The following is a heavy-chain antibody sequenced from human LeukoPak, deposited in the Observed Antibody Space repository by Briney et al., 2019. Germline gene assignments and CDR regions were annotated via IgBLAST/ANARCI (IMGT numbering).Heavy chain of an antibody. Sequence: PGGSLRLSCAASGFTFSSYAMHWVRQAPGKGLEWVAVISYDGSNKYYADSVKGRFTISRDNSKNTLYLQMNSLRAEDTAVYCCARGYQPRNIDRGMDVWGQGTTVTVSS. CDR2: ISYDGSNK. V-gene: IGHV3-30-3*01. CDR3: ARGYQPRNIDRGMDV. CDR1: GFTFSSYA. D-gene: IGHD2-2*01. J-gene: IGHJ6*02.